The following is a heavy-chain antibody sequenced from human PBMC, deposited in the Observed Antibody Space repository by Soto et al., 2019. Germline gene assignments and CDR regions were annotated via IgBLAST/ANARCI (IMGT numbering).Heavy chain of an antibody. CDR3: AREYNS. J-gene: IGHJ5*02. CDR1: GGSISSYY. D-gene: IGHD1-20*01. V-gene: IGHV4-59*01. CDR2: IYETGST. Sequence: QVQLQESGPGLVKPSETLSLTCTVSGGSISSYYWSWIRQTPGKGLEWIGYIYETGSTNYNPSLESRVTRSVDTSKNQFSLKLTSVTAADTAVYYCAREYNSWGQGTLVTVSS.